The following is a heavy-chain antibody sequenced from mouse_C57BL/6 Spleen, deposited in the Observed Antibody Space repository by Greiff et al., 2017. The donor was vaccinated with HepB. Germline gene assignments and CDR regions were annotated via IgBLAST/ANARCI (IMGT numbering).Heavy chain of an antibody. V-gene: IGHV3-6*01. CDR1: GYSITSGYY. Sequence: EVKLMESGPGLVKPSQSLSLTCSVSGYSITSGYYWNWIRQFPGNKLEWMGYISYDGSNNYNPSLKNPISITRDTSKNQFFLKLNSVTTEDTATYYCARNWYYFDYWGQGTTLTVSS. CDR3: ARNWYYFDY. CDR2: ISYDGSN. J-gene: IGHJ2*01. D-gene: IGHD4-1*01.